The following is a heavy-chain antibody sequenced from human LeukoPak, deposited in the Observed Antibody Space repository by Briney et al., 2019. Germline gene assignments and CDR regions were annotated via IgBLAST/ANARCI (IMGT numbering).Heavy chain of an antibody. CDR3: ARGSVWFGELFGY. CDR1: GFTFSSYS. J-gene: IGHJ4*02. CDR2: ISSSSSYI. V-gene: IGHV3-21*01. Sequence: PGGSLRLSCAASGFTFSSYSMNWVRQAPGRRLEWVSSISSSSSYIYYADSVKGRFTISRDNAKNSLYLQMNSLRAEDTAVYYCARGSVWFGELFGYWGQGTLVTVSS. D-gene: IGHD3-10*01.